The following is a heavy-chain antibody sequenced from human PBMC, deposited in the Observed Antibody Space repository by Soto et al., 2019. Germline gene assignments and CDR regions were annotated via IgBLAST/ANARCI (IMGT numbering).Heavy chain of an antibody. CDR2: ISAYNGNT. D-gene: IGHD6-19*01. CDR1: GYTFTSYG. Sequence: ASVKVSCKASGYTFTSYGISWVRQAPGQGLEWMGWISAYNGNTNYAQKLQGRVTMTTDTSTSTAYMELRSLRSDDTAVYYCARDPYSSGWYGENWLDPWGQGTLVTVSS. J-gene: IGHJ5*02. V-gene: IGHV1-18*01. CDR3: ARDPYSSGWYGENWLDP.